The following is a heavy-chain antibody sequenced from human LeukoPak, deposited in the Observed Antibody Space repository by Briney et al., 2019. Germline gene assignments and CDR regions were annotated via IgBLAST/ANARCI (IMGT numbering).Heavy chain of an antibody. CDR1: GCTFTSYG. CDR2: ISAYNGNT. D-gene: IGHD3-10*01. J-gene: IGHJ4*02. Sequence: ASVKVSCKASGCTFTSYGISWVRQAPGQGLEWMGWISAYNGNTNYAQKLQGRVTMTTDTSTSTAYMELRSLRSDDTAVYYCARDKYMDYYGSGSPDYWGQGTLVTVSS. CDR3: ARDKYMDYYGSGSPDY. V-gene: IGHV1-18*01.